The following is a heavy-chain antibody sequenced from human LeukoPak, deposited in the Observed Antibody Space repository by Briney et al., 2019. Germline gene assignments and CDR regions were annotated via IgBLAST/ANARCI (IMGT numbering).Heavy chain of an antibody. J-gene: IGHJ6*02. D-gene: IGHD3-3*01. CDR2: INSDGSST. Sequence: PGGSLRLSCAASGFTFSSYWMHWVRQAPGKGLVWVSRINSDGSSTSYADSVKGRFTISRDNAKNTLYLQMNSLRAEDTAVYYCAKVGHVLRFLEWFDVWGQGTTVTVSS. CDR1: GFTFSSYW. V-gene: IGHV3-74*01. CDR3: AKVGHVLRFLEWFDV.